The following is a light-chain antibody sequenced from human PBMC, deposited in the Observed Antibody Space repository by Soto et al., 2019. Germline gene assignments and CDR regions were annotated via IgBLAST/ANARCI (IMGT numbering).Light chain of an antibody. J-gene: IGKJ2*03. CDR2: AAY. Sequence: DIQMTQSPSSLSASVGDRVTITCRASQNIRNYLNWYQQTPGKAPKLLIYAAYSLQSGVPSRFSGSGSGTNFTLTTSSLQPEDFAIYNCQQSSSTPNSFGQGPKLEIK. CDR3: QQSSSTPNS. CDR1: QNIRNY. V-gene: IGKV1-39*01.